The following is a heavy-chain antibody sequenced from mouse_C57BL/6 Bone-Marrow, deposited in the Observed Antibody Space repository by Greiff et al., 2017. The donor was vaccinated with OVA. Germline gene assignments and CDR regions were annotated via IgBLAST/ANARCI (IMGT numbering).Heavy chain of an antibody. V-gene: IGHV1-72*01. CDR2: IAPNSGGT. J-gene: IGHJ2*01. CDR1: GYTFTSYW. CDR3: ARSPYDGYYYFDY. Sequence: QVKLQQPGAELVKPGASVKLSCKASGYTFTSYWMHWVKQRPGRGLEWIGRIAPNSGGTKYTEKFKSKATLTVDKPSSTAYMQLGSLTSEDSAFYYCARSPYDGYYYFDYWGQGTTLTVSA. D-gene: IGHD2-3*01.